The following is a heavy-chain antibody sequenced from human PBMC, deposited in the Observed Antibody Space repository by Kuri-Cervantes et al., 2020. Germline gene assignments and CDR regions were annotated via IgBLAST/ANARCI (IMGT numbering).Heavy chain of an antibody. CDR2: IYYSGST. Sequence: SETLSLTCTVSGGSISSYYWSWIRQPPGKGLGWIGYIYYSGSTNYNPSLKSRVTISADTSKDQFSLKLSSVTAADTAVYYCARERLRGYAPSFDYWGQGTLVTVSS. CDR1: GGSISSYY. CDR3: ARERLRGYAPSFDY. D-gene: IGHD1-1*01. J-gene: IGHJ4*02. V-gene: IGHV4-59*12.